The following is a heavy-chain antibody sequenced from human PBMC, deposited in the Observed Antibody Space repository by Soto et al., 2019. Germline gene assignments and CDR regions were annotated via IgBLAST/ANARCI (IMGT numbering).Heavy chain of an antibody. J-gene: IGHJ6*02. CDR1: GVNFSSYW. CDR3: AKDLKSITMVRGVILEGKLSYYGMDV. V-gene: IGHV3-23*01. Sequence: GGSLRHSCASSGVNFSSYWMHWVRQAPGKGLEWVSAISGSGGSTYYADSVKDRFTISRDNSKNTLYLQMNSLRAEDTAVYYYAKDLKSITMVRGVILEGKLSYYGMDVWGQGTTVTVYS. CDR2: ISGSGGST. D-gene: IGHD3-10*01.